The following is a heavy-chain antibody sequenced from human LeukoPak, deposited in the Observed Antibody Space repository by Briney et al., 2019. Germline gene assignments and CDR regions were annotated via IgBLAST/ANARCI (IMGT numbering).Heavy chain of an antibody. CDR2: ISGSGGST. CDR3: ARDPLRYFDWADDAFDI. V-gene: IGHV3-23*01. Sequence: GGSLRLSCAASGFTFSSYAMSWVRQAPGKGLEWVSAISGSGGSTYYADSVKGRFTISRDNSKNTLYLQMNSLRAEDAAVYYCARDPLRYFDWADDAFDIWGQGTMVTVSS. D-gene: IGHD3-9*01. J-gene: IGHJ3*02. CDR1: GFTFSSYA.